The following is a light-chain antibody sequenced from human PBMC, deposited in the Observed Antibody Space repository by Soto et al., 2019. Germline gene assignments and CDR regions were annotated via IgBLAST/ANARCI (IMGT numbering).Light chain of an antibody. J-gene: IGLJ2*01. CDR2: EGN. CDR1: SSDFGIYDL. Sequence: QSVLTQPASVSGSPDQSITISCTATSSDFGIYDLVSWYQQHPGKAPKVIIFEGNKRPSGVSNRFSASTSGNTASLTISGLQAEDEADYHCCSYAGNRTFVFGGGTKLTVL. CDR3: CSYAGNRTFV. V-gene: IGLV2-23*03.